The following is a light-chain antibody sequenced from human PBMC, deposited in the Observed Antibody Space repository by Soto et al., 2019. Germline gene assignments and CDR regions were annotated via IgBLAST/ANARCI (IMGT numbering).Light chain of an antibody. J-gene: IGKJ4*01. CDR2: GAS. CDR3: QKYDSSPLT. V-gene: IGKV3-20*01. Sequence: VLTQSPGTLSLSPGERASLSCRDSQTVYHGYLAWYQQKTGQAPRILIYGASSRATGIPDRLSGSESGTDFNLTISRLEPEDFAVYYCQKYDSSPLTFGGGTKVDIK. CDR1: QTVYHGY.